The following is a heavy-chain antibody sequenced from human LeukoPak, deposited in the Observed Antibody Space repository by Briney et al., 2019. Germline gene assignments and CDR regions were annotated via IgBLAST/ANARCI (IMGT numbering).Heavy chain of an antibody. CDR1: GGTFSSYA. Sequence: SVKVSCKASGGTFSSYAISWVRQAPGQGLEWMGRIIPIFGIANYAQKFQGRVTITADKSTSTAYMELSSLRSEDTAVYYCARGHCSGGSCYDYWGQGTLVTVPS. V-gene: IGHV1-69*04. J-gene: IGHJ4*02. CDR3: ARGHCSGGSCYDY. CDR2: IIPIFGIA. D-gene: IGHD2-15*01.